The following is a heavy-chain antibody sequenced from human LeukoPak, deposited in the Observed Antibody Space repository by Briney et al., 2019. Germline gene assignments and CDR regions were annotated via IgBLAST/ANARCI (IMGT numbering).Heavy chain of an antibody. CDR3: ARALNYYGSGSPAGWFDP. CDR2: IYYSGST. V-gene: IGHV4-59*01. J-gene: IGHJ5*02. CDR1: GGSISSYY. D-gene: IGHD3-10*01. Sequence: SETLSLTCTVSGGSISSYYWSWIRQPPGKGLEWIGYIYYSGSTNYNPSLKSRVTISVDTSKNQFSLRLSSVTAADTAVYYCARALNYYGSGSPAGWFDPWGQGTLVTVSS.